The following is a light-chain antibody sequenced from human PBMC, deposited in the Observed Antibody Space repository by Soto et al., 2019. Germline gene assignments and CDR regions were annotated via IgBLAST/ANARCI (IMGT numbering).Light chain of an antibody. CDR3: SSYTSSSTLDV. Sequence: QSALTQPASVPGSPGQSITISCTGTSSDVGGYNYVSWYQQHPGKAPKLMIYDVSNRPSGVSNRFSGSKSGNTASLTISGLQAEDEGDYYCSSYTSSSTLDVFGTGTKVTVL. CDR2: DVS. J-gene: IGLJ1*01. CDR1: SSDVGGYNY. V-gene: IGLV2-14*03.